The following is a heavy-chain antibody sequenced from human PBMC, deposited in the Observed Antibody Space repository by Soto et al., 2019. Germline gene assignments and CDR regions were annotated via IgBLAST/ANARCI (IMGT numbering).Heavy chain of an antibody. Sequence: QVQLVQSGAEVKKPGSSVKVSCKASGGTFSSYAISWVRQAPGQGLEWMGGIIPIFGTANHAQKFQGRVTIIADESTSSVYMELRSLRSEDTAMYYCARGWGYDSNDYYYAYWGQGTLVIVSS. CDR3: ARGWGYDSNDYYYAY. J-gene: IGHJ4*02. D-gene: IGHD3-22*01. CDR1: GGTFSSYA. CDR2: IIPIFGTA. V-gene: IGHV1-69*01.